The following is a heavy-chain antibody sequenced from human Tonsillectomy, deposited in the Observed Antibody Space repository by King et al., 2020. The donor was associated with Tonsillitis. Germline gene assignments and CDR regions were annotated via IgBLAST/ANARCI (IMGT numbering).Heavy chain of an antibody. V-gene: IGHV3-43*01. CDR3: AKEGGTIFFDY. Sequence: VQLVGSGGVVIQPGGSLRLSCAASGFTFGDYTMHWVRQSPGKGLEWVSLISWDSTNTYYADSVKGRFSIFRDNSKNSLYLQMNSLNTEDTAFYYCAKEGGTIFFDYWGQGTLVTVSS. D-gene: IGHD2-15*01. CDR1: GFTFGDYT. J-gene: IGHJ4*02. CDR2: ISWDSTNT.